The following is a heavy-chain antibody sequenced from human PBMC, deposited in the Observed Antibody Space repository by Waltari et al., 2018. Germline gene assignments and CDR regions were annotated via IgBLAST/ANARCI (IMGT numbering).Heavy chain of an antibody. CDR3: ARVRPYYYDSSGYLGYFDY. J-gene: IGHJ4*02. Sequence: QVQLQESGPGLVKPSETLSLTCTVSGGSISSYYWSWIRQPPGKGLEWIGYIYYSGSTNYNPSLKSRVTISVDTSKNQFSLKLSSVTAADTAVYYCARVRPYYYDSSGYLGYFDYWGQGTLVTVSS. CDR1: GGSISSYY. CDR2: IYYSGST. V-gene: IGHV4-59*01. D-gene: IGHD3-22*01.